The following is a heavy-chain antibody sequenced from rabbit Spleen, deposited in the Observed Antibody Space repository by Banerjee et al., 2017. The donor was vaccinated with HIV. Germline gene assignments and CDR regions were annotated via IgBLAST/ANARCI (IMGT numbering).Heavy chain of an antibody. Sequence: QEQLEESGGDLVKPGASLTLTCTASGFSFSSSDYMCWVRQAPGKGLEWISCIDPIFGIANYANPVKGRFTISRDNAQNTVDLKMTSLTAADTATYFCVREAAYYFVLWGPGTLVTVS. CDR1: GFSFSSSDY. CDR2: IDPIFGIA. V-gene: IGHV1S43*01. D-gene: IGHD4-1*01. CDR3: VREAAYYFVL. J-gene: IGHJ4*01.